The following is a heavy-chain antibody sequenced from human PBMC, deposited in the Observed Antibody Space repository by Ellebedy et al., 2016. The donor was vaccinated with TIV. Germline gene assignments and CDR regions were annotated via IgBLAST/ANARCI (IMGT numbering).Heavy chain of an antibody. D-gene: IGHD5-24*01. CDR1: GGSISSYY. Sequence: GSLRLSCTVSGGSISSYYWSWIRQPPGKGLEWIGYIYYSGSTNYNPSLKSRVTISVDTSKNQFSLKLSSVTAADTAVYYCAARAGRDGYNLDYWGQGTLVTVSS. CDR2: IYYSGST. CDR3: AARAGRDGYNLDY. V-gene: IGHV4-59*01. J-gene: IGHJ4*02.